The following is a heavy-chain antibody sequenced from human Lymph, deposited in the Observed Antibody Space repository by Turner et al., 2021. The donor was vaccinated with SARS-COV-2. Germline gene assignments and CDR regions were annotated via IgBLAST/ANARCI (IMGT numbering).Heavy chain of an antibody. V-gene: IGHV3-23*01. D-gene: IGHD1-1*01. CDR3: AKDPNWYVLSAVDY. CDR2: ISGRGGST. J-gene: IGHJ4*02. Sequence: EVQLLESGGGLVQPGGSLRLSWSASGFTFSSYAMSWVRQAPGKGLEWVSAISGRGGSTYYADSVKGRFTISRDNSKNTLYLQMNSLRAEDTAVYYCAKDPNWYVLSAVDYWGQGTLITVSS. CDR1: GFTFSSYA.